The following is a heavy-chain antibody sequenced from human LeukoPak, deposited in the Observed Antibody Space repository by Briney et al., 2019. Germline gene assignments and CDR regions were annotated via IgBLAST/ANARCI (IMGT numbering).Heavy chain of an antibody. Sequence: SGPTLVNPTQTLTLTCTFSGFSLSTTGAGVTWVRQPPGKALEWLALIYWNDDKHYSPSLKTRLTISKDTSKNQVVLTMTNMDPVDTATYYCAHDRAGIGFDPWGQGTLVTVSS. CDR3: AHDRAGIGFDP. D-gene: IGHD3-22*01. CDR1: GFSLSTTGAG. V-gene: IGHV2-5*01. CDR2: IYWNDDK. J-gene: IGHJ5*02.